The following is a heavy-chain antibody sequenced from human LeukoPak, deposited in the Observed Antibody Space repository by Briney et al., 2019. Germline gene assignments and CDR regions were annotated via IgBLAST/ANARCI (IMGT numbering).Heavy chain of an antibody. D-gene: IGHD1-20*01. J-gene: IGHJ5*02. V-gene: IGHV3-30*01. CDR3: ARYLRITGTWFDP. Sequence: GGSLRLSCAASGFTFSSYAMHWVRQAPGKGLEWVAVISYDGSNKYYADSVKGRFTISRDNSKNTLYLQMNSLRAEDTAVYYCARYLRITGTWFDPWGQGTLVIVSS. CDR1: GFTFSSYA. CDR2: ISYDGSNK.